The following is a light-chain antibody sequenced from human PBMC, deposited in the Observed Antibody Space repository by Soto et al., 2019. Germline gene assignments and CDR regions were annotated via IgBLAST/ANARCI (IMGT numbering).Light chain of an antibody. Sequence: QSALTQPASVSGSPGQSITISCTGTSSDVGSYNLVSWYQQHPGKAPKLLIYGNSNRPSGVPDRFSGSKSGTSASLAITGLQAEDEADYYCQSYDSSLSVYVVFGGGTKVTVL. V-gene: IGLV2-14*02. CDR3: QSYDSSLSVYVV. CDR1: SSDVGSYNL. CDR2: GNS. J-gene: IGLJ2*01.